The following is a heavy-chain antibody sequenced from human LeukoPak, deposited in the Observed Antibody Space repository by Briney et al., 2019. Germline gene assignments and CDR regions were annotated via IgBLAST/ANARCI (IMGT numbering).Heavy chain of an antibody. CDR3: ARLGDSTYRFDP. J-gene: IGHJ5*02. V-gene: IGHV4-39*01. Sequence: PSETLSLICTVSGGSISSSDYYWGWIRQPPGKGLEWIGSIYYSGTTYYNPSLKSRVTLSVDTSKNQFSLKLRSVTAADTAVYYCARLGDSTYRFDPWGQGTLVTVSS. D-gene: IGHD6-13*01. CDR2: IYYSGTT. CDR1: GGSISSSDYY.